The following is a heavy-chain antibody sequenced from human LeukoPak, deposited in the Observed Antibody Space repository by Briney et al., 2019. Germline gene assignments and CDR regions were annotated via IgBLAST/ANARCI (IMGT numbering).Heavy chain of an antibody. Sequence: GGSLRLSCAGSGFTSSNYAMGCVCQTPGKGLEWVSAISGRGDTTFYADAMKGRFTISRDNSQNTLYLQMNSLRAEDTAVYYCAKDHNLGGYLLFGNWGPGTLVTVSS. D-gene: IGHD3-22*01. CDR2: ISGRGDTT. J-gene: IGHJ4*01. CDR1: GFTSSNYA. CDR3: AKDHNLGGYLLFGN. V-gene: IGHV3-23*01.